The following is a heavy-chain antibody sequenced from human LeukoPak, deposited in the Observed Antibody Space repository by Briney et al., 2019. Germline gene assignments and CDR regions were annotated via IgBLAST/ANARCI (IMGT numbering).Heavy chain of an antibody. D-gene: IGHD4-17*01. CDR1: GLSFGGDA. CDR3: ARRVTTFLS. Sequence: GGSLRLSCRGSGLSFGGDAVSWVRQAPGKGLEWVASISSTSSYMYYGDSVKGRFTISRDNTKNTLYLQLDSLRAEDTATYYCARRVTTFLSWGQGTLVIVSS. J-gene: IGHJ4*02. V-gene: IGHV3-21*01. CDR2: ISSTSSYM.